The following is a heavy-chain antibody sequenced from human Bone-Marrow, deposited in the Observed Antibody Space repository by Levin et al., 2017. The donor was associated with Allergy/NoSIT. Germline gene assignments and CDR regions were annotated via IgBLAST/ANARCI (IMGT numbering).Heavy chain of an antibody. CDR3: ARTQYSTGGFPLGY. CDR1: GFSLSTTGMC. CDR2: IDWDDDK. Sequence: ESGPTLVKPTQTLTLTCTFSGFSLSTTGMCVTWIRQPPGKALEWLALIDWDDDKYYSTSLKTRLTISKDTSRNQVVLTMTNMDPVDTATYYCARTQYSTGGFPLGYWGQGTLVTVSS. J-gene: IGHJ4*02. V-gene: IGHV2-70*01. D-gene: IGHD6-6*01.